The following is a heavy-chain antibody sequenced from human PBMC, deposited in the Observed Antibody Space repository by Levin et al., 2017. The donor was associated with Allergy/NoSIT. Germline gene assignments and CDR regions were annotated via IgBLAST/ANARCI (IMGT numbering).Heavy chain of an antibody. Sequence: GESLKISCAASGLSFSDYGMHWVRQAPDSGLEWVALITSDGSNKFYADSVKGRFIISRDNSRNILYPQLNSLRPEDTAVYYCASRGSFDHWGQGTLVTVSS. V-gene: IGHV3-30*03. CDR2: ITSDGSNK. J-gene: IGHJ4*02. CDR1: GLSFSDYG. CDR3: ASRGSFDH. D-gene: IGHD3-10*01.